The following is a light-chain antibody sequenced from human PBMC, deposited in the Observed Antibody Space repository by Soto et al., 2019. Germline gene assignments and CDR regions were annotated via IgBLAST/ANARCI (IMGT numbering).Light chain of an antibody. Sequence: QLVLTQPRSVSGSPGQSVTISCTGTSSDVGGYNYVSWYQQHPGKAPKLMIYDVSKRPSGVPDRFSGSKSGNTASLTISGLQAEDEADYYCCSYAGTLQVVFGGGTKVTVL. J-gene: IGLJ2*01. V-gene: IGLV2-11*01. CDR1: SSDVGGYNY. CDR2: DVS. CDR3: CSYAGTLQVV.